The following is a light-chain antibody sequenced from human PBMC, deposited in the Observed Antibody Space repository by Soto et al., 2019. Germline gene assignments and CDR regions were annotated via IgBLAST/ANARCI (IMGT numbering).Light chain of an antibody. CDR1: QPVLSN. CDR3: QQYNNWPIT. J-gene: IGKJ5*01. Sequence: EIVMTQSPAPLSVSPGERATLSCSASQPVLSNLAWYQQKPGQAPSRIIYGASTRATGIPARFRGSGRGTEFTLAISVLQSEDFAVYYFQQYNNWPITFGQGTRREIK. V-gene: IGKV3-15*01. CDR2: GAS.